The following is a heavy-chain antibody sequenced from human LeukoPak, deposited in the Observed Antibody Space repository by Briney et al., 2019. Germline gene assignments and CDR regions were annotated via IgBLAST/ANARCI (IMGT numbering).Heavy chain of an antibody. Sequence: GGSLRLSCAASGFTFSNYAMSWVRQAPGKGLEWVAVISSDGSNKYYADSVKGRFTISRDNSKNTLYLQMNSLRAEDTAVYYCAKDVGFGELPNWFDPWGQGTLVTVSS. CDR1: GFTFSNYA. CDR3: AKDVGFGELPNWFDP. D-gene: IGHD3-10*01. V-gene: IGHV3-30*18. J-gene: IGHJ5*02. CDR2: ISSDGSNK.